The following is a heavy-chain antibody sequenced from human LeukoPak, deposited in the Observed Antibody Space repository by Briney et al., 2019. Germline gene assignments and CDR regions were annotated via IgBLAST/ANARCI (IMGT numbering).Heavy chain of an antibody. Sequence: SETLSLTCAVYGGSFSGYYWSWIRQPPGKGLEWIGEINHSGSTNYNPSLKSRVTISVDTSKNQFSLKLSSVTAADTAVYYCARERLAARRYYYYGMDVWGQGTTVTVSS. CDR3: ARERLAARRYYYYGMDV. V-gene: IGHV4-34*01. D-gene: IGHD6-6*01. CDR2: INHSGST. J-gene: IGHJ6*02. CDR1: GGSFSGYY.